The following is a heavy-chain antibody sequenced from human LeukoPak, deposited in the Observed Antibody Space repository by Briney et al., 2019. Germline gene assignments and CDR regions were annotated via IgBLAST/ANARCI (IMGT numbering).Heavy chain of an antibody. V-gene: IGHV3-30-3*01. CDR2: ISYDGSNK. CDR3: ARAGISFFDY. D-gene: IGHD1-1*01. CDR1: GFTFGSYA. Sequence: GGSLRLSCAASGFTFGSYAVHWVRQAPGKGLEWVAVISYDGSNKYYADSVKGRFTISRDNSKNTLYLQMNSLRAEDTAVYYCARAGISFFDYWGQGTLVTVSS. J-gene: IGHJ4*02.